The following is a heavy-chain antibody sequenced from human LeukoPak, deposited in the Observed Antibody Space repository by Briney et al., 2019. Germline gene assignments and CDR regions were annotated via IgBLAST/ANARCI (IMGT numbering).Heavy chain of an antibody. CDR1: GGSISSYY. J-gene: IGHJ5*02. Sequence: TSETLSLTCTVSGGSISSYYWSWIRQPPGKGLEWIGYIYYSGSTNYNPSLKSRVTISVDTSKNQFSLKLSSVTAADTAVYYCARGPPLLWFGQTWGQGTLVTVSS. V-gene: IGHV4-59*01. D-gene: IGHD3-10*01. CDR2: IYYSGST. CDR3: ARGPPLLWFGQT.